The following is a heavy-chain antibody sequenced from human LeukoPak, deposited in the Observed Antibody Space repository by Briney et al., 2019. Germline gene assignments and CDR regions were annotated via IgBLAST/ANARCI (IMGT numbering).Heavy chain of an antibody. Sequence: GGSLRLACAASGFTFNNYWMHWVRQAPGKGLVWVSRINDHGNYTDYADSVKGRFKISRDNAKNTLFRHMNSLRAMDTDVYYCARGVSSTGNTFLFWGQGTFVAVPS. CDR1: GFTFNNYW. CDR3: ARGVSSTGNTFLF. D-gene: IGHD4-23*01. J-gene: IGHJ3*01. V-gene: IGHV3-74*01. CDR2: INDHGNYT.